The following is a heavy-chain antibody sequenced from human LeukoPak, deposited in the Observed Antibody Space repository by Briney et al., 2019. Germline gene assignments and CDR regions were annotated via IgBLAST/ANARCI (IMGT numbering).Heavy chain of an antibody. Sequence: SETLSLTCAVYGGSFSGYYWSWIRQPPGKGLEWIGYIYYSGSTNYNPSLKSRVTISVDTSKNQFSLKLSSVTAADTAVYYCARGLVAATHYFDYWGQGTLVTVSS. J-gene: IGHJ4*02. CDR1: GGSFSGYY. CDR2: IYYSGST. V-gene: IGHV4-59*01. CDR3: ARGLVAATHYFDY. D-gene: IGHD2-15*01.